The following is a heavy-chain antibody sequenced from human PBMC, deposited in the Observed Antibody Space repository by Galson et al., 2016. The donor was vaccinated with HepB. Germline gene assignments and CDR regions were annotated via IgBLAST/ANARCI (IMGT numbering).Heavy chain of an antibody. J-gene: IGHJ4*02. D-gene: IGHD6-13*01. CDR1: GFTFSSYW. Sequence: SLRLSCAASGFTFSSYWMNWVRQAPGKGLEGVANLKQDGSEKYNVDSVKGRFTISRDNAKNSLYLQMNSLRAEDTAVYYCAREFSSSWYMRKYFDYWGQGTLVTVSS. V-gene: IGHV3-7*01. CDR2: LKQDGSEK. CDR3: AREFSSSWYMRKYFDY.